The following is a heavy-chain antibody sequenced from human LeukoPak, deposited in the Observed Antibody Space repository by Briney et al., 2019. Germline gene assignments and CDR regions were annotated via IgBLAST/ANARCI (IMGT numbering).Heavy chain of an antibody. Sequence: PGGSLRLSCAASGFTVSSNYMSWVRQAPGKGLEWVSVICSGGSTYYADSVKGRFTISRDNSKNTLYLQMNSLRAEDTAVYYCARARIAAAGYYFDYWGQGTLVTVSS. V-gene: IGHV3-53*01. CDR2: ICSGGST. D-gene: IGHD6-13*01. J-gene: IGHJ4*02. CDR1: GFTVSSNY. CDR3: ARARIAAAGYYFDY.